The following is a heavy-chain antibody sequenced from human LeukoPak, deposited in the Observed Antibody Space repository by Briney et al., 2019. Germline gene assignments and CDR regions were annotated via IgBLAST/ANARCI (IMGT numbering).Heavy chain of an antibody. Sequence: ASVKVSCKASGYTFTSYYMHWARQAPGQGLEWMGIINPSGGSTSYAQKFQGRVTMTRDTSTSTVYMELSSLRSEDTAAYYCARDGTEVYYYDSSGYYFDYWGQGTLVTVSS. D-gene: IGHD3-22*01. CDR1: GYTFTSYY. CDR3: ARDGTEVYYYDSSGYYFDY. J-gene: IGHJ4*02. V-gene: IGHV1-46*01. CDR2: INPSGGST.